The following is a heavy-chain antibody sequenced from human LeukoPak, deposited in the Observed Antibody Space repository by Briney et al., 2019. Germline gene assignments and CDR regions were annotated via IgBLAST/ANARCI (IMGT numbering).Heavy chain of an antibody. Sequence: GGSLRLSCAASGFTFSSYSMNWVRQAPWKGLEWGLYISSSSSTIYYPAPVKGRFTISRDNAKNSLYLQISRLRSEYNAMYHCARDIVVVPAAQTENWGQGALVTVSS. V-gene: IGHV3-48*01. D-gene: IGHD2-2*01. CDR1: GFTFSSYS. CDR3: ARDIVVVPAAQTEN. CDR2: ISSSSSTI. J-gene: IGHJ3*01.